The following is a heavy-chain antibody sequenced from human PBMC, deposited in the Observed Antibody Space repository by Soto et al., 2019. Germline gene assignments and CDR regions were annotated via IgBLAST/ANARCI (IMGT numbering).Heavy chain of an antibody. CDR1: GGTFSNSP. CDR2: IIPSPART. D-gene: IGHD1-26*01. CDR3: ARDQVGASSFDY. V-gene: IGHV1-69*04. Sequence: SVKVSCKASGGTFSNSPISWVRQIPGQGPEWMGRIIPSPARTIYSRKFRGRVTLTADKSTQTVYMTLSSLTTEDSGVYYCARDQVGASSFDYWGQGTRVTVPQ. J-gene: IGHJ4*02.